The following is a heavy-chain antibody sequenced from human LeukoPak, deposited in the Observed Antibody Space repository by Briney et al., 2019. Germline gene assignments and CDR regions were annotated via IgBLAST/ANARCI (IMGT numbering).Heavy chain of an antibody. CDR3: ARDQGGGATDFDY. J-gene: IGHJ4*02. Sequence: APVKVSCKASGYTFNVYYIHWVRQAPGQGLEWMGWINPNSGGTNFAQKFQGRVTLTRDTSISTVYMELSRVTSDDTAVYYCARDQGGGATDFDYWGQGTLVTVSS. V-gene: IGHV1-2*02. CDR1: GYTFNVYY. CDR2: INPNSGGT. D-gene: IGHD1-26*01.